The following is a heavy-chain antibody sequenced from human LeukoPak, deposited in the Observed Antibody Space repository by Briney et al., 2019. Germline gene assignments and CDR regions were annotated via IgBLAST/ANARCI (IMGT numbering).Heavy chain of an antibody. D-gene: IGHD6-19*01. J-gene: IGHJ4*02. CDR1: GYTFTSYG. V-gene: IGHV1-18*01. CDR2: ISAYNGNT. CDR3: ARDHSSGWFDY. Sequence: EASVKVSCKASGYTFTSYGISWVRQAPGQGLAWMGWISAYNGNTNYAQKLQGRVTMTTDTSTSTAYMELRSLRSDDTAVYYCARDHSSGWFDYWGQGTLVTVSS.